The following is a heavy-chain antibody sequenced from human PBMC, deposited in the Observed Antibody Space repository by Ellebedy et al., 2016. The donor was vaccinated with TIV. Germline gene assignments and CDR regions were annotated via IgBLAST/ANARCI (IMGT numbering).Heavy chain of an antibody. CDR1: GYTFTSYW. D-gene: IGHD2-15*01. CDR3: ARSAQSRLVVVSPDWFDP. CDR2: IYPGDSDT. V-gene: IGHV5-51*01. Sequence: GESLKISCKGSGYTFTSYWIAWVRQMPGKGLEWMGIIYPGDSDTRYSPSFQGQVTISADKSINTAYLQWSSLKASDTAMYYCARSAQSRLVVVSPDWFDPWGQGTLVTVSS. J-gene: IGHJ5*02.